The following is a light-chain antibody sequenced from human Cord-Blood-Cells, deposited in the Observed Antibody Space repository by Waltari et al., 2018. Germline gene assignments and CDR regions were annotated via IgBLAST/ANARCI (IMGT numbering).Light chain of an antibody. V-gene: IGLV3-1*01. J-gene: IGLJ1*01. CDR1: YLGHKY. CDR2: QDS. Sequence: SYELTQPPSVSVSPGQTASITCSGAYLGHKYACWYQQKPGQSPVLVIYQDSKRPSGIPERFSGSNSGNTATLTISGTQAMDEADYYCQAWDSSTYVFGTRTKVTVL. CDR3: QAWDSSTYV.